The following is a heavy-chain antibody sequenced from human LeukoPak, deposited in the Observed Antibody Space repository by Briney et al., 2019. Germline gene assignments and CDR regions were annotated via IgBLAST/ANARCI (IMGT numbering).Heavy chain of an antibody. CDR3: AKDKGVTVAGTPFDY. CDR1: GFTFSSYW. D-gene: IGHD6-19*01. V-gene: IGHV3-9*01. Sequence: PGGSLRLSCAASGFTFSSYWMSWVRQAPGKGLEWVSGISWNSGSIGYADSVKGRFTISRDNAKNSLYLQMNSLRAEDTALYYCAKDKGVTVAGTPFDYWGQGTLVTVSS. J-gene: IGHJ4*02. CDR2: ISWNSGSI.